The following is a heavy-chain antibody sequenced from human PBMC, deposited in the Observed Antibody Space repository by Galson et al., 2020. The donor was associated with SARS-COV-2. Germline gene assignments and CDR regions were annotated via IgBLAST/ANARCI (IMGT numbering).Heavy chain of an antibody. CDR3: AGDGTAMVTNVFDT. CDR1: GYTFTGYY. Sequence: ASVKVSCKASGYTFTGYYMHWVRQAPGQGLEWMGWINPNSGGTNYAQKFQGRVTMTRDTSISIAYMELSRLRSDDTAVYYCAGDGTAMVTNVFDTWGQGTMVTVSS. D-gene: IGHD5-18*01. J-gene: IGHJ3*02. CDR2: INPNSGGT. V-gene: IGHV1-2*02.